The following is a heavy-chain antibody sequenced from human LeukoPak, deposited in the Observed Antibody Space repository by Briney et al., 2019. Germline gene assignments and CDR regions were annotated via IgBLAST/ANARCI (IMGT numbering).Heavy chain of an antibody. V-gene: IGHV3-30*18. CDR3: AKDRRVPAAMPGDYYYYYGMDV. CDR1: GFTFSSYG. J-gene: IGHJ6*02. D-gene: IGHD2-2*01. CDR2: ISYDGSNK. Sequence: PGGSLRLSCAASGFTFSSYGMHWVRQAPGKGLEWVAVISYDGSNKYYADSVKGRFTISRDNSKNTLYLQMNGLRAEDTAVYYCAKDRRVPAAMPGDYYYYYGMDVWGQGTTVTVSS.